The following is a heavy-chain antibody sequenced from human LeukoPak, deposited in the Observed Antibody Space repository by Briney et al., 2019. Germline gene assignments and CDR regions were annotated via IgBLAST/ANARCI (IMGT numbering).Heavy chain of an antibody. CDR3: VKGRISEDGLDF. V-gene: IGHV3-23*01. CDR1: RFTFSSYA. D-gene: IGHD6-13*01. Sequence: PGGSLRLSCAASRFTFSSYAMSWVRQAPGKGLEWVSAISGSGGSTYYADSVKGRFTISRDNSKNMLYLQMNSLRAEDTAVYYCVKGRISEDGLDFWGQGTLVTVSS. CDR2: ISGSGGST. J-gene: IGHJ4*02.